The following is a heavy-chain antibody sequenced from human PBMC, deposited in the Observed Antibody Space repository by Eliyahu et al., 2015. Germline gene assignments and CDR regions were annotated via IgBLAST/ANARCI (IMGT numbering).Heavy chain of an antibody. CDR3: ARRRGSSSADY. D-gene: IGHD6-6*01. CDR1: GFTFSIYW. Sequence: EVQLVESGXGLVQPGGSLRLSCAXSGFTFSIYWMXLVRPGPGNGVEWVANIKLDGSEKYYVDSVKGRFTISRDNAKNSLYLQMNSLRAEDTAVYYCARRRGSSSADYWGQGTLVTVSS. J-gene: IGHJ4*02. V-gene: IGHV3-7*04. CDR2: IKLDGSEK.